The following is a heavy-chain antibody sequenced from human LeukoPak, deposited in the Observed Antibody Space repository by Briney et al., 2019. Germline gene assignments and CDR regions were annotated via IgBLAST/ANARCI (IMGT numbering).Heavy chain of an antibody. D-gene: IGHD3-3*01. CDR2: IYNSGNT. CDR1: GYSIRNYY. J-gene: IGHJ5*01. CDR3: ARDGNYDFWSGAWFDY. Sequence: PSETLSLTCTVSGYSIRNYYWSWIRQSPGKGLEWIGYIYNSGNTKYNPSLKSRVTISADTSKNLFSLKLTSVTAADTAVYYCARDGNYDFWSGAWFDYWGQGTLVTVSS. V-gene: IGHV4-59*01.